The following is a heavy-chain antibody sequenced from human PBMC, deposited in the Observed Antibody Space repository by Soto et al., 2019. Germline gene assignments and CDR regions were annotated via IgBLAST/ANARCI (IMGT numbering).Heavy chain of an antibody. CDR2: IYYSGST. CDR3: ARWGYSSSWYLDY. Sequence: SETLSLTCTVSGGSISSYYWSWIRQPPGKGLEWIGYIYYSGSTNYNPSLKSRVTISVDTSKNQFSLKLSSVTAADTAVYYCARWGYSSSWYLDYWGQGTLVTVSS. D-gene: IGHD6-13*01. J-gene: IGHJ4*02. CDR1: GGSISSYY. V-gene: IGHV4-59*01.